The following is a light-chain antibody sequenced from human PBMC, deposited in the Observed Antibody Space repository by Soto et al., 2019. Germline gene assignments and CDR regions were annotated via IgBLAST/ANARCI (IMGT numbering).Light chain of an antibody. V-gene: IGLV1-47*01. Sequence: QSVLTQPPSASGTPGQRVTISCSGSSSNIGSNYVYWYQQLPGTAPELLIYRNNQRPSGVPDRFSGSKSGTSASLAISGLRSEDEADYYCAVWDDILSGLYVFGTGTKVTVL. J-gene: IGLJ1*01. CDR1: SSNIGSNY. CDR3: AVWDDILSGLYV. CDR2: RNN.